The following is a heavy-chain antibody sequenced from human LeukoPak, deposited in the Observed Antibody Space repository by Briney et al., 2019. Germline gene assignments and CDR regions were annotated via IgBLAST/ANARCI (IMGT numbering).Heavy chain of an antibody. CDR3: ARGLTGDSFDAFDI. D-gene: IGHD1-20*01. V-gene: IGHV3-48*04. J-gene: IGHJ3*02. Sequence: GGSLRLSCEVSGFPFTLYNMNWVRQAPGKGLEWLSYIGSSTNTIYYADSVKGRFTISRDNAKNSLYLQMNGLGAEDTAVYYCARGLTGDSFDAFDIWGQGTMVTVSS. CDR1: GFPFTLYN. CDR2: IGSSTNTI.